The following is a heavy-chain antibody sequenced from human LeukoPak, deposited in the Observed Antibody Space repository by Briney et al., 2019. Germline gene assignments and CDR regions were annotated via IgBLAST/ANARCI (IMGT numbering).Heavy chain of an antibody. CDR2: IYSGGST. D-gene: IGHD3-16*01. V-gene: IGHV3-66*01. CDR1: GFTFSDYY. CDR3: ARALLRLGYFDY. Sequence: PGGSLRLSCAASGFTFSDYYMSWIRQAPGKGLEWVSVIYSGGSTYYADSVKGRFTISRDNSKNTLFLQMNSLRAEDTAVYYCARALLRLGYFDYWGQGTLVTVSS. J-gene: IGHJ4*02.